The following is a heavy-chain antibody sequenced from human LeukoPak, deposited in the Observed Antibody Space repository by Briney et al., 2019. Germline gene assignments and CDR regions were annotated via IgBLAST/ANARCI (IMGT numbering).Heavy chain of an antibody. CDR3: ARARRWNAAVEGWWFDP. V-gene: IGHV4-59*01. J-gene: IGHJ5*02. Sequence: SETLSLTCTVSGGSISNYYWSWIRQSPVRGLEWIGFIYYSGSTNYNPSLKSRVTISVDTSKNQFSLKLSSVTAADTAVYYCARARRWNAAVEGWWFDPWGQGTLVTVSS. CDR1: GGSISNYY. CDR2: IYYSGST. D-gene: IGHD1-1*01.